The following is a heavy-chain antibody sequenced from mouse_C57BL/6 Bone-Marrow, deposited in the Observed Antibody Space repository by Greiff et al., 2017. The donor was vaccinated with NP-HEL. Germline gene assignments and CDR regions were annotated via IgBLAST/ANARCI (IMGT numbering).Heavy chain of an antibody. J-gene: IGHJ3*01. CDR1: GYTFTSYW. CDR3: ARDYGSGWFAY. Sequence: QVQLQQPGAELVRPGSSVKLSCKASGYTFTSYWMHWVKQRPIQGLEWIGNIDPSDSETHYNQKFKDKATLTVDKSSSTAYMQLSSLTSEDSAVYYCARDYGSGWFAYWGQGTLVTVSA. D-gene: IGHD1-1*01. CDR2: IDPSDSET. V-gene: IGHV1-52*01.